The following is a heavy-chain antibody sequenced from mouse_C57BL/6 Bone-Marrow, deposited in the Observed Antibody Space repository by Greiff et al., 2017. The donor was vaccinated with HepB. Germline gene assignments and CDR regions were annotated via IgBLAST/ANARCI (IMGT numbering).Heavy chain of an antibody. D-gene: IGHD2-1*01. V-gene: IGHV1-50*01. CDR1: GYTFTSYW. CDR2: IDPSDSYT. Sequence: QVQLQQSGAELVKPGASVKLSCKASGYTFTSYWMQWVKQRPGQGLEWIGEIDPSDSYTNYNQKFKGKATLTVDTSSSTAYMQLSSLTSEDSAVYYCVYYGNYVGFDYWGQGTTLTVSS. CDR3: VYYGNYVGFDY. J-gene: IGHJ2*01.